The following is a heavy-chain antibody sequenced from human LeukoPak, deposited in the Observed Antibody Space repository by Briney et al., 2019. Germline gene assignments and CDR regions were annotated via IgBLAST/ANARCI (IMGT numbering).Heavy chain of an antibody. D-gene: IGHD3-22*01. Sequence: GGSLRLSCAACGFAFSTYTMNWARQAPGKGLEWVASINSGGTTTHYAFSVKGRFTISRDNAQNVLYLQMNGLRADDAAVYYCLRGDSRDFWGQGTLVTVSS. J-gene: IGHJ4*02. CDR2: INSGGTTT. CDR3: LRGDSRDF. CDR1: GFAFSTYT. V-gene: IGHV3-21*06.